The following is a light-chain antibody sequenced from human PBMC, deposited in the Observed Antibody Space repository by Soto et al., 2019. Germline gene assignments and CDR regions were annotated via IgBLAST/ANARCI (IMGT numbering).Light chain of an antibody. Sequence: DIQMTQSPSSLSASVGDRVTITCRASQDIRTDLGWYQQKPGKAPKRLIYDASALQSGVPSRFSGSGSGTEFTLTISSPQPEDFATYYCLQHDTYPWTFGQGTKVEIK. CDR1: QDIRTD. J-gene: IGKJ1*01. CDR3: LQHDTYPWT. CDR2: DAS. V-gene: IGKV1-17*01.